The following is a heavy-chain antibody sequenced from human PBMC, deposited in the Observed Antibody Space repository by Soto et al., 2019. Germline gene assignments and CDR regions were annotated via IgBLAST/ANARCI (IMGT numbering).Heavy chain of an antibody. J-gene: IGHJ4*02. CDR2: ISGSGGST. CDR1: GFTFSSYA. CDR3: AKSGTYGDYSDFDY. Sequence: EVQQLESGGGLVQPGGSLRLSCAASGFTFSSYAMSWVRQAPGKGLEWVSAISGSGGSTYYADSVKGRFTISRDNSKNTMYLQMNSLRAEDTAVYYCAKSGTYGDYSDFDYWGQGTLVTVS. V-gene: IGHV3-23*01. D-gene: IGHD4-17*01.